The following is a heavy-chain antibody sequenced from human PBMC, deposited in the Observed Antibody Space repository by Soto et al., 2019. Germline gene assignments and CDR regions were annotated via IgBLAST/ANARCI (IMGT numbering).Heavy chain of an antibody. Sequence: SETLSLTCSVYGGSFSGYYWSWIRQPPGKGLEWIGEINHSGSTNYNPSLKSRVTISVDTSKNQFSLKLSSVTAADTAVYYCASHYDFWSGSNWFDPWGQGTLVTVSS. CDR1: GGSFSGYY. J-gene: IGHJ5*02. CDR2: INHSGST. V-gene: IGHV4-34*01. CDR3: ASHYDFWSGSNWFDP. D-gene: IGHD3-3*01.